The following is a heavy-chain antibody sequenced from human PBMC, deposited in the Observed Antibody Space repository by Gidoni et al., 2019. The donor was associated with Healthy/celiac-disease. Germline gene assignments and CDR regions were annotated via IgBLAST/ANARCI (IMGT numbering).Heavy chain of an antibody. CDR3: ARGIVVVVAATPFWFDP. D-gene: IGHD2-15*01. V-gene: IGHV4-4*02. J-gene: IGHJ5*02. CDR1: GGSISSSNW. Sequence: QVQLQESGPGLVTPSGTLSLTCAVSGGSISSSNWWSWVRQPPRKGLEWIGEIYRSGSTNYNPSLKSRVTISVDKSKNHFSLKLSSVTAADTAVYYCARGIVVVVAATPFWFDPWGQGTLVTVSS. CDR2: IYRSGST.